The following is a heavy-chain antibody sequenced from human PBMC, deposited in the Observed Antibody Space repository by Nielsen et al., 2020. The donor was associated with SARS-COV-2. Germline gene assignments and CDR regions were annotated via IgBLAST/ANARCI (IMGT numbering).Heavy chain of an antibody. J-gene: IGHJ5*02. D-gene: IGHD2-2*01. Sequence: SETLSLTCAVCGGSFSGYYWSWIRQPPGKGLEWIGEINHSGSTNYNPSLKSRVTISVDTSKNQFSLKLSSVTAADTAVYYCARGTRSRDIVVVPPGFDPWGQGTLVTVSS. V-gene: IGHV4-34*01. CDR2: INHSGST. CDR1: GGSFSGYY. CDR3: ARGTRSRDIVVVPPGFDP.